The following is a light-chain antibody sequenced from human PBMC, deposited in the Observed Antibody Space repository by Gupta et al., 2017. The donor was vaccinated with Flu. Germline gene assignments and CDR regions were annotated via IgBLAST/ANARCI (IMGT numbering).Light chain of an antibody. J-gene: IGLJ2*01. Sequence: SSSNIGDKPVNWYRQLPGTAPTLLIYSNSQRPSGVPDRFSGSKSGTSASLAISGLQSEDEADYSCAAWDDRLSGVVFGGGTKLTVV. CDR3: AAWDDRLSGVV. CDR2: SNS. CDR1: SSNIGDKP. V-gene: IGLV1-44*01.